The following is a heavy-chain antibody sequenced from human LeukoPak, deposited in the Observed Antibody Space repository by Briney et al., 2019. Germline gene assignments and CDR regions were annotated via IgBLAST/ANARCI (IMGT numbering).Heavy chain of an antibody. V-gene: IGHV3-23*01. D-gene: IGHD1-26*01. CDR3: AKKSGISFYY. CDR2: ISGSGSST. CDR1: GFPLSIYD. Sequence: GGSLSLSRAVSGFPLSIYDMSWVRQASGKALEWVSAISGSGSSTYSAASVKGRFTISRGNSKNALYLQMNRLRAEDTAVYYCAKKSGISFYYWGQGTLVTVSS. J-gene: IGHJ4*02.